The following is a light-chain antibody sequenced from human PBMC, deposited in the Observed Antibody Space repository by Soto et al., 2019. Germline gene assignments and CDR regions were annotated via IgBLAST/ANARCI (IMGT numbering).Light chain of an antibody. Sequence: DIVLTQSPLSLPVTPGESASISCRSSQSLLHSRGNNFLDWYLPKPGQSPQLLIYLGSQRASGVPDKFSGSGSGADFTLKISKVEADDVGTYYCMQALQTPSTFGQGTKLELK. CDR3: MQALQTPST. J-gene: IGKJ2*01. V-gene: IGKV2-28*01. CDR2: LGS. CDR1: QSLLHSRGNNF.